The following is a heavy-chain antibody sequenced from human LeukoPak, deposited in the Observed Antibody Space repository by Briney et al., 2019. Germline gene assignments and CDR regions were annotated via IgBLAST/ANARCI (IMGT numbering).Heavy chain of an antibody. CDR3: ARGGSGSDGMDV. V-gene: IGHV1-18*04. D-gene: IGHD3-10*01. Sequence: AAVKVSSKASGYTFTIYIISSVRQAPRQGLEWMGWIRACNVNTNYAQNLQGRVTITTDTSTSTAYMELRSLRSDDTAVYYCARGGSGSDGMDVWGKGTTVTVSS. CDR2: IRACNVNT. J-gene: IGHJ6*04. CDR1: GYTFTIYI.